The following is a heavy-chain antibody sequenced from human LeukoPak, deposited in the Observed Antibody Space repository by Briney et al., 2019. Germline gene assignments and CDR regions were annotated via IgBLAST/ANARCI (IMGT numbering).Heavy chain of an antibody. D-gene: IGHD3-9*01. Sequence: SVKVSCKASGGTFSSYAISWVRQAPGQGLEWMGRIIPILGIANYAQKFQGRVTITADKSTSTAYMELSSLRSEDTAVYYCARDLAQYYDILTGYYSHAFDIWGQGTMVTVSS. CDR3: ARDLAQYYDILTGYYSHAFDI. CDR1: GGTFSSYA. J-gene: IGHJ3*02. CDR2: IIPILGIA. V-gene: IGHV1-69*04.